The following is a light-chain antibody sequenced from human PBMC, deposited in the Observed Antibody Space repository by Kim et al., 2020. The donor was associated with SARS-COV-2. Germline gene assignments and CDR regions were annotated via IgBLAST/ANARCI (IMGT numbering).Light chain of an antibody. CDR3: QQYNNWPPMYT. V-gene: IGKV3-15*01. CDR1: QSVSSN. CDR2: GAS. Sequence: APGESATLSCRASQSVSSNLAWYQQKPGQAPRLFIYGASTRATGIPARFSGSGSGTEFTLTISSLQSEDFAVYYCQQYNNWPPMYTFGQGTKLEI. J-gene: IGKJ2*01.